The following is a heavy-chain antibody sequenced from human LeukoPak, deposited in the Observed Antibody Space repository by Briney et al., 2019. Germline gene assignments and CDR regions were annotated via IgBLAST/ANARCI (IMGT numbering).Heavy chain of an antibody. Sequence: ASVKVSCKASGYTFTSYDINWVRQATGQGLGGMGWMNPNSGNTGYAQKFQGRVTMTRNTSISTAYMELSSLRSEDTAVYYCARVAMVRGVFYFDYWGQGTLVTVSS. CDR1: GYTFTSYD. D-gene: IGHD3-10*01. V-gene: IGHV1-8*01. J-gene: IGHJ4*02. CDR2: MNPNSGNT. CDR3: ARVAMVRGVFYFDY.